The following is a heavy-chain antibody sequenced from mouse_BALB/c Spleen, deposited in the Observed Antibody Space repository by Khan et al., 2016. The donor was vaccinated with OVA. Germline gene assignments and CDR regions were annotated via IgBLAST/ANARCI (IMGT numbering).Heavy chain of an antibody. V-gene: IGHV2-6-5*01. J-gene: IGHJ4*01. CDR3: AKQIWSPYYGMDY. D-gene: IGHD1-1*02. Sequence: VKLQESGPGLVAPSQSLSITCTVSGFSLTDHGVSWIRQPPGKGLEWLGVIWGGGSTYYNSVLKSRLSISKDNSKSQVFLKMNSLQTDDTAMYYCAKQIWSPYYGMDYWGQGTSVTVSS. CDR1: GFSLTDHG. CDR2: IWGGGST.